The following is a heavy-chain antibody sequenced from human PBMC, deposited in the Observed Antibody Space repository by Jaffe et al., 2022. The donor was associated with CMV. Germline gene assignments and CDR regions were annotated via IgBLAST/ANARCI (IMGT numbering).Heavy chain of an antibody. J-gene: IGHJ4*02. V-gene: IGHV3-48*03. CDR1: GFTFSSYE. Sequence: EVQLVESGGGLVQPGGSLRLSCAASGFTFSSYEMNWVRQAPGKGLEWVSYISSSGSTIYYADSVKGRFTISRDNAKNSLYLQMNSLRAEDTAVYYCARIATIAVAGTLGGRDYWGQGTLVTVSS. CDR2: ISSSGSTI. D-gene: IGHD6-19*01. CDR3: ARIATIAVAGTLGGRDY.